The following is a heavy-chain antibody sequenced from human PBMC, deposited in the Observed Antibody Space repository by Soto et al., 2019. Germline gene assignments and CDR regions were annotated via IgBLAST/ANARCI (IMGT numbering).Heavy chain of an antibody. Sequence: EEQVVESGGDLVQPGGSLRLSCATSGFTFSHYWMTWDRLPPGKGLEWVADIKHDGRDKYYADTVRGRFTISRDNAMNPLYLQMTSLRAVDTAIYFSVRYYDFGTGYSLFDSWGRGTVVTVSS. J-gene: IGHJ4*02. CDR2: IKHDGRDK. V-gene: IGHV3-7*01. D-gene: IGHD3-3*01. CDR3: VRYYDFGTGYSLFDS. CDR1: GFTFSHYW.